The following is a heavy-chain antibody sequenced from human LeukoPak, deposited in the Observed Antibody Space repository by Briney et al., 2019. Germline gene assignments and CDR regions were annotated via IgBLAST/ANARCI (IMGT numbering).Heavy chain of an antibody. CDR3: GRGYSGSYGNTFDI. V-gene: IGHV4-61*01. CDR1: GGSVSSGISY. CDR2: ISYSGGT. D-gene: IGHD1-26*01. Sequence: SETLSLTCTVSGGSVSSGISYWSWIRQPPGKGLEWIAYISYSGGTNYNPSLKSRVTMSVDTSKNQFSLKLSSVTAADTAVYYCGRGYSGSYGNTFDIWGQGTMVTVSS. J-gene: IGHJ3*02.